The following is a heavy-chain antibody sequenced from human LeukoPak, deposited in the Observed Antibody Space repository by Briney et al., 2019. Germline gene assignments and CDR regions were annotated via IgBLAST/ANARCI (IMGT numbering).Heavy chain of an antibody. CDR3: ARDLGDGYFDY. CDR2: IYHSGST. D-gene: IGHD2-21*02. Sequence: SQTLSLTCTVSGGSISSGGYYWSWIRQPPGKGLEWIGYIYHSGSTYYNPSLKSRVTISADRSKNQFSLKLSSVTAADTAVYYCARDLGDGYFDYWGQGTLVTVSS. V-gene: IGHV4-30-2*01. J-gene: IGHJ4*02. CDR1: GGSISSGGYY.